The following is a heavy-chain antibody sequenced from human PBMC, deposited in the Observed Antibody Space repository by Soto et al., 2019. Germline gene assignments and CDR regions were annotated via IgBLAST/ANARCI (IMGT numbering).Heavy chain of an antibody. D-gene: IGHD3-22*01. CDR3: ARDWGTYYYDSSGYPPDY. J-gene: IGHJ4*02. CDR1: GGTFSSYA. V-gene: IGHV1-69*13. Sequence: GASVKLTCKASGGTFSSYALSWARQSNGQGLEWMGGIIPIFGTANYAQKFQGRVTITADESTSTAYMELSSLRAGDTAVYYCARDWGTYYYDSSGYPPDYWGQGTLVTVSS. CDR2: IIPIFGTA.